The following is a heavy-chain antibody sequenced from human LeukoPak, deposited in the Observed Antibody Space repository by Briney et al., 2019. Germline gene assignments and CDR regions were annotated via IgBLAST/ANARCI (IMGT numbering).Heavy chain of an antibody. CDR2: INHSGST. V-gene: IGHV4-34*01. D-gene: IGHD3-10*01. CDR3: ARRYYYGSGSYVHFDY. Sequence: SETLSLTCAVYGGSFSGYYWSWIRQPPGKGLEWIGEINHSGSTNYNPSLKSRVTISVDTSKNQFSLKLSSVTAADTAVYYCARRYYYGSGSYVHFDYWGQGTLVTVSS. CDR1: GGSFSGYY. J-gene: IGHJ4*02.